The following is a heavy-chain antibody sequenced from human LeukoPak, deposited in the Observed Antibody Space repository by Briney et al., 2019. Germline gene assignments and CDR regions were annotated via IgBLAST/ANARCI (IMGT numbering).Heavy chain of an antibody. CDR1: GFTFSRYS. D-gene: IGHD4-23*01. V-gene: IGHV3-23*01. J-gene: IGHJ4*02. CDR3: AKVNRQVVTPTDYFDY. CDR2: ISGSGGGT. Sequence: TGGSLRLSCTASGFTFSRYSMNCIRQAPGKGLEWVSTISGSGGGTYYADSVTGRFTISRDNSRNTLHLQMSSLRAEDTAIYYCAKVNRQVVTPTDYFDYWGQGSLVTVSS.